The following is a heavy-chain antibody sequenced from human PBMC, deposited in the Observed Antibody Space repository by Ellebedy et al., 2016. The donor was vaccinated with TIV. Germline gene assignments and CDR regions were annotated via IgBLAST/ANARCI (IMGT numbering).Heavy chain of an antibody. V-gene: IGHV4-31*03. CDR1: GGSISSGGYS. CDR3: ARADSNYFTH. Sequence: LRLSCTVSGGSISSGGYSWSWIRQLPGKGLEWIGYIHYSGSTYYNPSPKSRLTMSEDKSKNQFALKLSSVTAADTAVYHCARADSNYFTHWGQGTLVTVSS. D-gene: IGHD4-11*01. CDR2: IHYSGST. J-gene: IGHJ4*02.